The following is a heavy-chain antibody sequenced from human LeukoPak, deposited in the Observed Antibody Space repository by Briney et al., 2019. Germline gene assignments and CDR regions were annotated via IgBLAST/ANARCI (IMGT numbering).Heavy chain of an antibody. CDR1: GGSISSHY. V-gene: IGHV4-59*11. Sequence: SETLSLTCTVSGGSISSHYWSWIRQPPGKGLKWIGYIYYSGSTNYNPSLKSRVTISVDTSKNQFSLKLSSVTAADTAVYYCARDGRDGYNLLFLYYWGQGTLVTVSS. CDR3: ARDGRDGYNLLFLYY. J-gene: IGHJ4*02. CDR2: IYYSGST. D-gene: IGHD5-24*01.